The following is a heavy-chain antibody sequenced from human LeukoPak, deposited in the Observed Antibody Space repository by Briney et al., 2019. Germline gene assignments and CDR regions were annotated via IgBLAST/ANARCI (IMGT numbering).Heavy chain of an antibody. CDR1: GFTFGDYA. CDR3: SRGRRSPDS. CDR2: IRSKAYGGTT. J-gene: IGHJ5*01. Sequence: GGSLRLSCTASGFTFGDYAMSWFRQAPGKGLEWVGFIRSKAYGGTTEYAASLKGRITISRDDSKTIAYLQMSSLKTEDTAVYYCSRGRRSPDSWGQGTLVTASS. D-gene: IGHD5-24*01. V-gene: IGHV3-49*03.